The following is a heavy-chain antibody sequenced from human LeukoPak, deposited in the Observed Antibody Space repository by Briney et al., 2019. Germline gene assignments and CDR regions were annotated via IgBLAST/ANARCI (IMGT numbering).Heavy chain of an antibody. J-gene: IGHJ5*02. Sequence: SRTLSLTCTVSGGPISSSSYYWGWIRQPPGKGLEWIGSIYYSGSTYYNPSLKSRVTISVDTSKNQFSLKLSSVTAADTAVYYCARHKADRNWFDPWGQGTLVTVSS. CDR3: ARHKADRNWFDP. D-gene: IGHD6-19*01. CDR1: GGPISSSSYY. CDR2: IYYSGST. V-gene: IGHV4-39*01.